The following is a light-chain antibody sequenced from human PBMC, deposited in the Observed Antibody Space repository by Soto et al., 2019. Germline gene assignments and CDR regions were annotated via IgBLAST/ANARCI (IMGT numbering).Light chain of an antibody. Sequence: QSALTQPPSASGSPGQSVTISCTGTSSDVGGYDYVSWYQQQSGKAPKLLIYDVTNRPSGVPDRFSGSKSGNTASLTVSGLQAEDEADYYCSSYAGSTSVIFGPGTKLTVL. CDR1: SSDVGGYDY. J-gene: IGLJ2*01. CDR3: SSYAGSTSVI. V-gene: IGLV2-8*01. CDR2: DVT.